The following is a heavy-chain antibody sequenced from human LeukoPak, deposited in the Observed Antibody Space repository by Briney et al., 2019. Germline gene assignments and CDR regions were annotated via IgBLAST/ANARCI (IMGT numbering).Heavy chain of an antibody. CDR1: GYTFTSYG. Sequence: GASVKVSCKASGYTFTSYGISWVRQAPGQGLEWMGWISAYNGNTNYAQKLQGRVTMTTDTSTSTAYMELRSLRSDDTAVYYCARAIPSSVDYCSGGSCYPRTVYNWFDPWAGEPWSPSPQ. CDR3: ARAIPSSVDYCSGGSCYPRTVYNWFDP. D-gene: IGHD2-15*01. V-gene: IGHV1-18*01. CDR2: ISAYNGNT. J-gene: IGHJ5*02.